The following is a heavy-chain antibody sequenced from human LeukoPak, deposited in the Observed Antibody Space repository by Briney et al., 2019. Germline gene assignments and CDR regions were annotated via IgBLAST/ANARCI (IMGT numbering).Heavy chain of an antibody. Sequence: GGSLRVSCAASGFNVSAKSMSWVRQPPEKGLEWVSVIYSTGITAYADSVKGRFSISRDNSKNTLALQMNSLRVEDTAVYYCARSPHALWFGGGAFDFWGQGTRVTVSS. CDR2: IYSTGIT. J-gene: IGHJ4*02. V-gene: IGHV3-53*01. CDR3: ARSPHALWFGGGAFDF. D-gene: IGHD3-10*01. CDR1: GFNVSAKS.